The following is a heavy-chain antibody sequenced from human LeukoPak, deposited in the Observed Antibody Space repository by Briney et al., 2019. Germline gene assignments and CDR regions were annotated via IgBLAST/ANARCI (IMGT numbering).Heavy chain of an antibody. J-gene: IGHJ5*02. CDR1: GFTFSSYW. V-gene: IGHV3-7*01. CDR2: IKHDGSEK. D-gene: IGHD1-26*01. Sequence: GESLRLSCAASGFTFSSYWMSWVRQAPGKGLEWVANIKHDGSEKYYVDSVKGRFTVSRDNAKNSLYLQMNSLRVEDTAVYYCARVGSGSYYIWFDPWGQGTLATVSS. CDR3: ARVGSGSYYIWFDP.